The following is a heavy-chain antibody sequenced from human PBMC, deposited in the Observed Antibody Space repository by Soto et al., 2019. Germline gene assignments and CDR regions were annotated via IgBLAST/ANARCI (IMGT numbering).Heavy chain of an antibody. CDR2: IYYSGST. J-gene: IGHJ4*02. CDR1: GGSISSYY. V-gene: IGHV4-59*01. D-gene: IGHD2-8*01. Sequence: QVQLQESGPGLVKPSETLSLTCTVSGGSISSYYWSWIRQPPGKGLESIGYIYYSGSTNYNPSLKSRVTISVDTSKNQFSLKLSSVTAADTAVNYCARLYAYYFDYWGQGTLVTVSS. CDR3: ARLYAYYFDY.